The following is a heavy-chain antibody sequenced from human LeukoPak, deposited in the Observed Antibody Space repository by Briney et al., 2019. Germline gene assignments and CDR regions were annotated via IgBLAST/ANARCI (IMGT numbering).Heavy chain of an antibody. D-gene: IGHD3-22*01. CDR2: IYSGGST. CDR3: ARDQNYNYDSSGSPVA. J-gene: IGHJ5*02. V-gene: IGHV3-53*01. Sequence: GGSLRLSCAVSGFTVSSNYMSWVRQAPGKGVEWVSIIYSGGSTYYADFVKGRFTISRDNSKNTLYLQMNSLRAEDTAVYYCARDQNYNYDSSGSPVAWGQGTLVTVSS. CDR1: GFTVSSNY.